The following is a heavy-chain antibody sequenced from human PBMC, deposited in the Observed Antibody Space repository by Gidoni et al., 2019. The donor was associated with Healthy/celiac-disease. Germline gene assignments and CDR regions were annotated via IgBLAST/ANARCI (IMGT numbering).Heavy chain of an antibody. D-gene: IGHD6-19*01. CDR1: CGSFSSSSYY. J-gene: IGHJ4*02. Sequence: QLQLQESGPGLVKPSETLSLTCTVSCGSFSSSSYYWGWIRQPPGKGLAWIGSIYYGGSTYYNPSLKSRVTIYVDTSKNQFSLKLSSVTAADTAVYYCARRGGVAGTGYYFDYWGQGTLVTVSS. V-gene: IGHV4-39*01. CDR3: ARRGGVAGTGYYFDY. CDR2: IYYGGST.